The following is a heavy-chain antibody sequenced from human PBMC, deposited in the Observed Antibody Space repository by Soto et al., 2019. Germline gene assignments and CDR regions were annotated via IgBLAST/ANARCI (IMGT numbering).Heavy chain of an antibody. Sequence: GGSLRLSCAASGFTFSSYAMSWVRQAPGKGLEWVSTLSGSGGSTYYADSVKGRFTISRDNSKNTLYLQMNSLRAEDTAIYYCAKGGWQYSSSDYFVYWGQGTLVTVSS. CDR1: GFTFSSYA. CDR3: AKGGWQYSSSDYFVY. J-gene: IGHJ4*02. CDR2: LSGSGGST. D-gene: IGHD6-6*01. V-gene: IGHV3-23*01.